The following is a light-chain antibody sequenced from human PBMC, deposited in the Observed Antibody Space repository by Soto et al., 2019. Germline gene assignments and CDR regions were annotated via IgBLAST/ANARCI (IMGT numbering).Light chain of an antibody. CDR1: QSISSF. CDR2: DAS. Sequence: EIVLTQSPATLSFSPGERATLSCRASQSISSFLTWYQQKPGQAPRLLIYDASKRATGIPARFSGSGSGTDFTRTISSLESEDFALYYCQQRSNWPRTFGQGTKLDIK. V-gene: IGKV3-11*01. J-gene: IGKJ2*01. CDR3: QQRSNWPRT.